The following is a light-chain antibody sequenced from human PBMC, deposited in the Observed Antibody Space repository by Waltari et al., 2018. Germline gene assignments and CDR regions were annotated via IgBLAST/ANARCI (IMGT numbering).Light chain of an antibody. V-gene: IGLV3-19*01. CDR2: GKN. J-gene: IGLJ2*01. CDR1: SLRSYY. CDR3: NSRDTSGNHVV. Sequence: SSELTQDPAVSVALGQTVRITCQGDSLRSYYASWYQQKPGQAPLLVIYGKNNRPSGIPDRFSGSTSGNTASLTISGAHAEDEADYYCNSRDTSGNHVVFGGGTKLTVL.